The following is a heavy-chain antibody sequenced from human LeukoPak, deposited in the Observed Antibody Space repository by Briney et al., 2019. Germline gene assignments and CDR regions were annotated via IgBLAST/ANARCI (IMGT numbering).Heavy chain of an antibody. V-gene: IGHV4-59*01. CDR3: ASGRKYRATSDY. CDR1: GGSISTYY. D-gene: IGHD2/OR15-2a*01. CDR2: ISNSGCT. Sequence: SETPSLTCTVSGGSISTYYWSWIRRSPGKGLEWIGYISNSGCTNYHPTLKSRVTISVDTSKNQFSLKLRSVTAADTAVYYCASGRKYRATSDYWGQGTLVTVSS. J-gene: IGHJ4*02.